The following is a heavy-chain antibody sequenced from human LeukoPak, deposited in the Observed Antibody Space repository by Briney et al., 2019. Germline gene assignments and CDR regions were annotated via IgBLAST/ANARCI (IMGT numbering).Heavy chain of an antibody. Sequence: GASVKVSCKASGYTFTSYGISWVRQAPGQGLEWMGWTNTENRKSYFAQNLQGGFTMSTDTSMSTAYMELWSLRSDDTAVYYCVRDYYYTPDHWGQGSLVAVSS. CDR3: VRDYYYTPDH. CDR1: GYTFTSYG. V-gene: IGHV1-18*01. J-gene: IGHJ4*02. CDR2: TNTENRKS. D-gene: IGHD3-22*01.